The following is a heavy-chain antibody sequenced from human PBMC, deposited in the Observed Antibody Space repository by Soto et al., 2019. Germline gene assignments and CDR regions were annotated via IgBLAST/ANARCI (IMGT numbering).Heavy chain of an antibody. J-gene: IGHJ6*03. CDR3: AKALGNFGSPNLYYYYMDV. CDR1: GFTFSSYA. D-gene: IGHD2-2*01. Sequence: PGGSLRLSCAASGFTFSSYAMSWVRQAPGKGLEWVSAISGSGGSTYYADSVKGRFTISRDNSKNTLYLQMNSLRAEDTAVYYCAKALGNFGSPNLYYYYMDVWGKGTTVTVSS. V-gene: IGHV3-23*01. CDR2: ISGSGGST.